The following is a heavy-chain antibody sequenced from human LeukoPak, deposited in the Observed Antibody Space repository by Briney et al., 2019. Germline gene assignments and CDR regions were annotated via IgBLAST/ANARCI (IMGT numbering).Heavy chain of an antibody. CDR3: ARDRAHNSWSDY. CDR2: IKEDGSEL. J-gene: IGHJ4*02. D-gene: IGHD6-13*01. V-gene: IGHV3-7*01. CDR1: GFTFSSYW. Sequence: GGSLRLSCAASGFTFSSYWMSWVRQAPGKGLEWVANIKEDGSELYYVDSVRGRFTIYRDNAKNSLYLQMHSLRAEDTAVYYCARDRAHNSWSDYWGQGTLVTVSS.